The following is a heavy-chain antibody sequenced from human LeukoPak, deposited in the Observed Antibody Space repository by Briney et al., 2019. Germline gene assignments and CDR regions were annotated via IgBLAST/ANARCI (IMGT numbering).Heavy chain of an antibody. J-gene: IGHJ5*02. CDR3: ARDPGTIFGVVTWRFDP. CDR2: ISYDGSNK. V-gene: IGHV3-30-3*01. CDR1: GFTFSSYA. Sequence: PGGSLRLSCAASGFTFSSYAMHWVRQAPGKGLEWVAVISYDGSNKYYADSVKGRFTISRDNSKNTLYLQMNSLRAEDTAVYYCARDPGTIFGVVTWRFDPWGQGTLVTVSS. D-gene: IGHD3-3*01.